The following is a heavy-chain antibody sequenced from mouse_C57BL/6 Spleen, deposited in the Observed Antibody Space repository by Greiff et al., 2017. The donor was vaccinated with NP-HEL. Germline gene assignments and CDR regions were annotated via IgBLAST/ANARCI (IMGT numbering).Heavy chain of an antibody. Sequence: EVQVVESGAELVRPGASVKLSCTASGFNIKDYYMHWVKQRPEQGLEWIGRIDPEDGDTEYAPKFQGKATMTADTSSNTAYLQLSSLTSEDTAVYYCTTSSTVVARYFDVWGTGTTVTVSS. D-gene: IGHD1-1*01. CDR2: IDPEDGDT. CDR1: GFNIKDYY. CDR3: TTSSTVVARYFDV. V-gene: IGHV14-1*01. J-gene: IGHJ1*03.